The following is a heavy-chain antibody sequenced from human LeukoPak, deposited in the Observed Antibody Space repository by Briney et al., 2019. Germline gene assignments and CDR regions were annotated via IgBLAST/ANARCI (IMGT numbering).Heavy chain of an antibody. V-gene: IGHV4-34*01. CDR3: HCEEVVGANWFDP. Sequence: PSETLSLTCTVSGGSISSYYGSWIRQPPGKGLEWIGEINHSGSTNYNPSLKSRVTISVDTSKNQFSLKLSSVTAADTAVCYCHCEEVVGANWFDPGGQGTLVTVSS. CDR1: GGSISSYY. D-gene: IGHD1-26*01. CDR2: INHSGST. J-gene: IGHJ5*02.